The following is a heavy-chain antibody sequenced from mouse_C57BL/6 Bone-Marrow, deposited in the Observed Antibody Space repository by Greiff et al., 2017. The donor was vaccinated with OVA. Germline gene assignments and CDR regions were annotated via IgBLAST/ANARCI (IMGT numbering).Heavy chain of an antibody. CDR2: INPGSRGT. V-gene: IGHV1-54*01. Sequence: QVQLQQSGAELVRPGTSVKVSCKASGYAFTNYLIEWVKQRPGQGLEWIGVINPGSRGTNYNEKFKGKATLTADKSSSTAYMQLSSLTSEDSAVYFCARQGYYYGSSYNFDYWGQGTTLTVSS. CDR1: GYAFTNYL. J-gene: IGHJ2*01. D-gene: IGHD1-1*01. CDR3: ARQGYYYGSSYNFDY.